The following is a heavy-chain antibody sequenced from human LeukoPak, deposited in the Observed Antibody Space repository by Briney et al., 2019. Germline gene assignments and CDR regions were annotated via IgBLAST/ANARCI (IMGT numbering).Heavy chain of an antibody. D-gene: IGHD3-3*01. CDR2: IYYSGST. CDR3: ARYYDFWSGSGYFDN. J-gene: IGHJ4*02. CDR1: GGSISSSSYY. V-gene: IGHV4-39*01. Sequence: SETLSLTCTVSGGSISSSSYYWGWIRQPPGKGLEWIGSIYYSGSTYYNTSLKSRVTMSVDTSKNQFSLNLSSVTAADTAVYYCARYYDFWSGSGYFDNWGQGTVVTVSP.